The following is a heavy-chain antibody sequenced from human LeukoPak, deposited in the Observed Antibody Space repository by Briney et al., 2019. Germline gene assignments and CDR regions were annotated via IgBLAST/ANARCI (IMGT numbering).Heavy chain of an antibody. J-gene: IGHJ6*03. CDR2: IYTSGST. D-gene: IGHD2-2*01. CDR3: AKEDIVVVPAAMGGYYYYYKGV. V-gene: IGHV4-4*07. Sequence: SETLSLTCTVSGGSISSYYWSWIRQPAGKGLEWIGRIYTSGSTNYNPSLKSRVTMSVDTSKNQFSLKLSSVTAADTAVYYCAKEDIVVVPAAMGGYYYYYKGVWGKGTTVTVSS. CDR1: GGSISSYY.